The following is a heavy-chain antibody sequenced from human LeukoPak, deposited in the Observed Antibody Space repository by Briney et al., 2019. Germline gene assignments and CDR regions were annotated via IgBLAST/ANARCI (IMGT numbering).Heavy chain of an antibody. CDR2: IYYSGST. V-gene: IGHV4-59*01. CDR1: GGSISSYY. Sequence: SETLSLTCTVSGGSISSYYWSWLRQPPGKGLEWIGYIYYSGSTNYNPSLTSRVTISVDTSKNQFSLKLSSVTAADTAVYYCARAADGRYQLLYGAFDIWGQGTMVTVSS. D-gene: IGHD2-2*02. CDR3: ARAADGRYQLLYGAFDI. J-gene: IGHJ3*02.